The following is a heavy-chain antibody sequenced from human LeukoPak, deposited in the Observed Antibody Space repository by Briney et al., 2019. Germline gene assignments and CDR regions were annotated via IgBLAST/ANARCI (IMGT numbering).Heavy chain of an antibody. D-gene: IGHD3/OR15-3a*01. J-gene: IGHJ4*02. CDR2: IYHTLIT. CDR3: ARGVGLIYSDNEGFRGFFDY. V-gene: IGHV4-4*02. Sequence: SEALSVTCADPGASIRNSNWWSWVRQPPGKGLEWFAEIYHTLITNYNPTLKSGVKISVDKSKNQFSLNLNSVNAADTAVYYCARGVGLIYSDNEGFRGFFDYWGQGILVSVFS. CDR1: GASIRNSNW.